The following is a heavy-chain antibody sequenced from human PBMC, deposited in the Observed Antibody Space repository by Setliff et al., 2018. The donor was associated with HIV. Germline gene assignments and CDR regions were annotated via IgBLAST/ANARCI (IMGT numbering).Heavy chain of an antibody. Sequence: PSETLSLTCTVSGGSIRNEDYYWSWVRQPAGKGLEWIGRAYISESSHYNPSLKSRVTISVDTSKNQFSLKLTSMTAADTAVYYCARGWVRGPIISPGTYFSYGLDVWGQGTPVTVSS. CDR1: GGSIRNEDYY. CDR2: AYISESS. CDR3: ARGWVRGPIISPGTYFSYGLDV. V-gene: IGHV4-4*07. J-gene: IGHJ6*02. D-gene: IGHD3-10*01.